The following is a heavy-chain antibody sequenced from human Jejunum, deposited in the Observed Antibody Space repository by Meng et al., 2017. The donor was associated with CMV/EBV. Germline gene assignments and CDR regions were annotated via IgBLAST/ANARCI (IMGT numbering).Heavy chain of an antibody. V-gene: IGHV3-23*01. CDR1: FS. CDR2: ISSSGVST. D-gene: IGHD3-22*01. CDR3: AKDQVADSSGYYSRGDFDF. Sequence: FSITWVRQAPGKGLEWCSVISSSGVSTYYADSVKGRFNISRDNSESTLYLQMNSLRAEDTAVYYCAKDQVADSSGYYSRGDFDFWGQGTLVTVSS. J-gene: IGHJ4*02.